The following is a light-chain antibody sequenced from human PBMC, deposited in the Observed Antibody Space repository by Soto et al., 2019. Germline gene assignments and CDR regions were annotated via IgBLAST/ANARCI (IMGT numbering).Light chain of an antibody. J-gene: IGKJ1*01. CDR1: QSVSSY. CDR2: DAS. Sequence: IVVTLSPSTLSLPPGERATLPCRASQSVSSYLAWYQQKPGQAPRLLIYDASNRATGIPARFSGSGSGTDFTLTISSLEPEDVAVYYCQQRSYLPPTLGQGTKVNIK. CDR3: QQRSYLPPT. V-gene: IGKV3-11*01.